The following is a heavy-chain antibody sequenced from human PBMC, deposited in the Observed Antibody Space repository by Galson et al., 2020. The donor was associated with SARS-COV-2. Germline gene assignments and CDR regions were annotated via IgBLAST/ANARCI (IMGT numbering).Heavy chain of an antibody. CDR1: GFTFSNYG. Sequence: QLGESLKLSCVASGFTFSNYGMHWVRQAPDKGLEWVAVIWYDGSNEYYADSVKGRFIISRDNSKNTLYLQMNSLRAEDTAVYYCAKGGPPRGGEGRMEATTGTPLCGYWGQGTLVIVSS. D-gene: IGHD5-12*01. V-gene: IGHV3-33*06. J-gene: IGHJ4*02. CDR3: AKGGPPRGGEGRMEATTGTPLCGY. CDR2: IWYDGSNE.